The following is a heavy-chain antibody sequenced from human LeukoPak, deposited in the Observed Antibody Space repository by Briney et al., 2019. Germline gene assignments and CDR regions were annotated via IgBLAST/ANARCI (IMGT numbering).Heavy chain of an antibody. Sequence: ASVKVSCKASGYTFTSYGISWVRQAPGQGLEWMGWISAYNGNTNYAQKLQGRVTMTTDTSTSTAYMELRSLRSDDTAVYYCARVVVGATTTPYAFDIWGQGTMVTVSS. V-gene: IGHV1-18*01. D-gene: IGHD1-26*01. CDR2: ISAYNGNT. CDR3: ARVVVGATTTPYAFDI. J-gene: IGHJ3*02. CDR1: GYTFTSYG.